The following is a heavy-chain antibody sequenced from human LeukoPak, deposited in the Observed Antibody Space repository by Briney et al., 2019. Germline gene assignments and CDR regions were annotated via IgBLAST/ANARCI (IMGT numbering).Heavy chain of an antibody. CDR1: GFTSSSYA. CDR3: TSLWGSSWSFDL. D-gene: IGHD6-13*01. Sequence: PGGSLRLSCAGSGFTSSSYAFNWVRQAPGKGLEWVSYIRSSGEAIYYADSVRGRFTISRDNAKNSLYLQMNSLRAEDMAVYYCTSLWGSSWSFDLWGQGTLVTVSS. V-gene: IGHV3-48*03. CDR2: IRSSGEAI. J-gene: IGHJ4*02.